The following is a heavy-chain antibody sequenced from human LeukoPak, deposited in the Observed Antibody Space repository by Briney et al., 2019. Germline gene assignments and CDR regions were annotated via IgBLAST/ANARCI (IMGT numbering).Heavy chain of an antibody. D-gene: IGHD1-26*01. J-gene: IGHJ3*02. Sequence: PSETLSLTCTVSGGSISSSSYYWGWIRQPPGKGLEWIGSIYYSGSTYYNPSLKSRVTISVDTSKNQFSVQLNSATPEDTAVYYCARVSGTHDASDIWGQGTMVTVSS. CDR3: ARVSGTHDASDI. CDR2: IYYSGST. CDR1: GGSISSSSYY. V-gene: IGHV4-39*07.